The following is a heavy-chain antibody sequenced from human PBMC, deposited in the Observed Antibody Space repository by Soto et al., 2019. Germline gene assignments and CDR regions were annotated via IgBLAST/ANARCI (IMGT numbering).Heavy chain of an antibody. CDR3: VRDASGRYTIDF. J-gene: IGHJ4*02. CDR1: GDSVSGNSAA. D-gene: IGHD6-19*01. V-gene: IGHV6-1*01. Sequence: PSQTLSLTCAISGDSVSGNSAAWNWVRQSPSRGLEWLGRTYYRSKWYNDYAVSVKGRITVNPDTSRNQFSLQLKSVTPEDTAVYYCVRDASGRYTIDFWGQGILVTVSS. CDR2: TYYRSKWYN.